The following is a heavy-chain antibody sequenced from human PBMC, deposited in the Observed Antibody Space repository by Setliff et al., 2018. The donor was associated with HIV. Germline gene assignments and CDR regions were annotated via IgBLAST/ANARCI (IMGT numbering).Heavy chain of an antibody. CDR2: IYTRGST. D-gene: IGHD5-12*01. CDR3: VRSGCNGNICYDSRGWLDS. Sequence: LSLTCTVSGGSIDSGNYDWNWVRQPGGKGLEWIGRIYTRGSTKYSPTFESRVTMSLDTSKNQFSLNLRSVTAADTALYYCVRSGCNGNICYDSRGWLDSWCQGTQVTVSS. V-gene: IGHV4-61*02. J-gene: IGHJ5*01. CDR1: GGSIDSGNYD.